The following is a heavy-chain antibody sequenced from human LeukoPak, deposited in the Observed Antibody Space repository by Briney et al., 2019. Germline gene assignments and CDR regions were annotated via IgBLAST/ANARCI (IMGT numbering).Heavy chain of an antibody. Sequence: ASVKVSCKASGYTFTSYYMHWVRQAPGQGLEWMGIINPSGGSTSYAQKFQGRVTMTRDTSISTAYMELRSLRSDDTAVCYCARSVGLSIAARNLDYWGQGTLVTVSS. V-gene: IGHV1-46*01. CDR3: ARSVGLSIAARNLDY. CDR1: GYTFTSYY. D-gene: IGHD6-6*01. J-gene: IGHJ4*02. CDR2: INPSGGST.